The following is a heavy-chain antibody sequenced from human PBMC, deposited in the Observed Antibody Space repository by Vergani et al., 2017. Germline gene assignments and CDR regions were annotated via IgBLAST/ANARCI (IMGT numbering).Heavy chain of an antibody. D-gene: IGHD6-19*01. CDR2: IHYSENT. CDR1: GGSFSTGGQS. V-gene: IGHV4-61*10. CDR3: ASDTHSGQRADR. Sequence: QVQLQESGPGLVKPSQTLSLTCTVSGGSFSTGGQSWTWLRQSAGKGLEWIGSIHYSENTNYNPSLKTRGTISVDTSKNQFSLTLTSVTAADTAVYYCASDTHSGQRADRWGQGILVTVTS. J-gene: IGHJ5*02.